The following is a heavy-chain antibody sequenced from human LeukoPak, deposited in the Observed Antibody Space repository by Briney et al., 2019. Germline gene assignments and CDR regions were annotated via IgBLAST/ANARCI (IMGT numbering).Heavy chain of an antibody. CDR3: ARDDASSSFTY. Sequence: GGSLRLSCAASGFRFRDYWMDWLRRAPGMGLEWVASIKPDGSQRDYVDSVKGRFTISRDNAQNSLYLQMNSLRVEDTAVYYCARDDASSSFTYWGQGALVTVSS. D-gene: IGHD3-16*01. CDR2: IKPDGSQR. V-gene: IGHV3-7*01. CDR1: GFRFRDYW. J-gene: IGHJ4*02.